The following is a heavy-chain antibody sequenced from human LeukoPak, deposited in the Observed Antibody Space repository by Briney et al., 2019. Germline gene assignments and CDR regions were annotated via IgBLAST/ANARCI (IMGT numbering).Heavy chain of an antibody. CDR3: ARDPSWYYFDY. V-gene: IGHV3-30*04. J-gene: IGHJ4*02. Sequence: GGSLRLSCAASGFTFSSYAMHWVRQASGKGLEWVAVISYDGSNKYYADSVRGRFTISRDNSKNTLYLQMNSLRAEDTAVYYCARDPSWYYFDYWGQGTLVTVSS. D-gene: IGHD6-13*01. CDR1: GFTFSSYA. CDR2: ISYDGSNK.